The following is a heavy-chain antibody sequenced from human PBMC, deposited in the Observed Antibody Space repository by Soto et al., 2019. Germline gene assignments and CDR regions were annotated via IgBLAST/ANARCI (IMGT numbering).Heavy chain of an antibody. Sequence: EVQLVESGGDLVQPGESLRVSCAASGFTFSNYDMNWVRQAPGKGLEWVSYISSSSGTIYYADSVKGRFTTSRDNAKNSLNLQMNSLRAEDTTVYYCARGPTCIEGYCSSGSWHDYWGQGTLVTVSS. V-gene: IGHV3-48*01. D-gene: IGHD2-15*01. CDR3: ARGPTCIEGYCSSGSWHDY. CDR1: GFTFSNYD. CDR2: ISSSSGTI. J-gene: IGHJ4*02.